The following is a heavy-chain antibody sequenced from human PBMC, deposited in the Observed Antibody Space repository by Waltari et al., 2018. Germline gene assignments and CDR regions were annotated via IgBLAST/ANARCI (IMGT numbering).Heavy chain of an antibody. CDR2: IYYSGST. J-gene: IGHJ4*02. CDR1: GGSISSSSYS. D-gene: IGHD6-13*01. Sequence: QLQLQESGPGLVKPSETLSLTCTVSGGSISSSSYSWGWIRQPPGKGLEWIGSIYYSGSTYYNPSLKSRVTISVDTSKNQFSLKLSSVTAADTAVYYCARAGIAAAQHFDYWGQGTLVTVSS. CDR3: ARAGIAAAQHFDY. V-gene: IGHV4-39*07.